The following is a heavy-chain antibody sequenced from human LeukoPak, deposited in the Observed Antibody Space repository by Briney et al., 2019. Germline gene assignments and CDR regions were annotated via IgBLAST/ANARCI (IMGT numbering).Heavy chain of an antibody. V-gene: IGHV3-7*03. J-gene: IGHJ6*02. CDR1: GFTFSDYW. CDR2: IKQDGSEK. D-gene: IGHD3-10*01. Sequence: GGSLRLSCGASGFTFSDYWMSWVRQAPGKGLEWVATIKQDGSEKYYVDSVKGRFTISRDNAKNSLYLQMNSLRAEDTAVYYCAKSGPVRGVIIDPYYYYGMDVWGQGTTVTVSS. CDR3: AKSGPVRGVIIDPYYYYGMDV.